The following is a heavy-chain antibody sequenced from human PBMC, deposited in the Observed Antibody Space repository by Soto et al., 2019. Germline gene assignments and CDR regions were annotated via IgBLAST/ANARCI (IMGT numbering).Heavy chain of an antibody. Sequence: ASVKVSCKASGYTFTGYYRHWVRQAPGQGLEWMGWINPNSGGTNYAQKFQGWVTMTRDTYISTAYMELSRLRSDDTAVYYCARDLAYCGGDCPNYGMDVWGQGTTVTVSS. CDR3: ARDLAYCGGDCPNYGMDV. J-gene: IGHJ6*02. CDR1: GYTFTGYY. V-gene: IGHV1-2*04. D-gene: IGHD2-21*02. CDR2: INPNSGGT.